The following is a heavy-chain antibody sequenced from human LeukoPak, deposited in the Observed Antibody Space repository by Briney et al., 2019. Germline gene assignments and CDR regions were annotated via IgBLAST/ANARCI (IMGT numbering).Heavy chain of an antibody. D-gene: IGHD5-12*01. CDR1: GFTFDDHG. Sequence: GGSLRLSCAASGFTFDDHGMSWVRQAPGKGLEWVSGIKWDGGRTGYADSVKGRFTISRDNAKNSLYLQMNSLRAEDTAVYYCAREHSGYDFPGKDYYYMDVWGKGTTVTVSS. J-gene: IGHJ6*03. CDR2: IKWDGGRT. CDR3: AREHSGYDFPGKDYYYMDV. V-gene: IGHV3-20*04.